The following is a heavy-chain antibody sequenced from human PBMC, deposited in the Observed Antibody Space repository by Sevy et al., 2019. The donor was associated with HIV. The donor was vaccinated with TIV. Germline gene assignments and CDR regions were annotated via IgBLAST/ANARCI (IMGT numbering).Heavy chain of an antibody. Sequence: GESLKISCAASGFSYSSYDMHWVRQAPGKGLEWVAYIQYDGSNKDYADSVKGRFTISRDNSKNTLDLQMNSLRVEDTAVYYCVKEGGGEGGDHWGQGTLVTVSS. D-gene: IGHD2-21*01. J-gene: IGHJ4*02. CDR3: VKEGGGEGGDH. V-gene: IGHV3-30*02. CDR2: IQYDGSNK. CDR1: GFSYSSYD.